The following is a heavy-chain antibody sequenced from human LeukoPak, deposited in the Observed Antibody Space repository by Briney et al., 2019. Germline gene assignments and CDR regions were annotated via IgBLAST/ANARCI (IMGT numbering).Heavy chain of an antibody. Sequence: GGSLRLSCAASGFTFSTYAMSWVRHTPGKGLEWVSGISSGGNTQYTDSVKGRFTVSRDNSKNTLHLQMDSLRAEDTAIYYCTKDRRQWVVPYFDSWGQGTVVTVTS. V-gene: IGHV3-23*01. J-gene: IGHJ4*02. D-gene: IGHD6-19*01. CDR1: GFTFSTYA. CDR3: TKDRRQWVVPYFDS. CDR2: ISSGGNT.